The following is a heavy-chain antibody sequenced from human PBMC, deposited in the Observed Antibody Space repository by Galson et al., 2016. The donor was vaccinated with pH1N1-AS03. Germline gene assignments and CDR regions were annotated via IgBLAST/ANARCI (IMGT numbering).Heavy chain of an antibody. Sequence: SLRLSCAASGFTFTDYYMTWIRQAPGKGLELISYISSRGSTKYYADSVKGRFIISRDNSKNTLSLQMNNLRAEDTAMYYCATGQVDDTDYWGQGTLVTVSS. J-gene: IGHJ4*02. CDR3: ATGQVDDTDY. D-gene: IGHD3-22*01. CDR2: ISSRGSTK. V-gene: IGHV3-11*01. CDR1: GFTFTDYY.